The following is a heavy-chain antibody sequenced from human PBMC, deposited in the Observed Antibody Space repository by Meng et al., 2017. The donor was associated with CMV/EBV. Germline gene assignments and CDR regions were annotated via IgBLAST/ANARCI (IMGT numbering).Heavy chain of an antibody. V-gene: IGHV1-8*01. CDR2: MNPNSGNT. Sequence: ASVKVSCKASGYTFTSYDINWVRQATGQGLEWMGWMNPNSGNTGYAQKFQGRVTMTRNTSISTAYMELSSLRSEDTAVYYCAREPLGSSWSPLHFDYWGQGTLVTVSS. J-gene: IGHJ4*02. CDR1: GYTFTSYD. D-gene: IGHD6-13*01. CDR3: AREPLGSSWSPLHFDY.